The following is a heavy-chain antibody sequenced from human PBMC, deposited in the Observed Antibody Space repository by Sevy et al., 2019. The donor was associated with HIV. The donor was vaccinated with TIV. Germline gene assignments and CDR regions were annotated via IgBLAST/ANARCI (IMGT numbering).Heavy chain of an antibody. CDR3: ARDLPPSATTVPHFDC. Sequence: GGSLRLSCAASGFTFSNHGMHWVRQAPGKGLEWVSYISNSGTTISYSDSVRGRFTISRDNARNLLYLQMNSLRAEDTAVYFCARDLPPSATTVPHFDCWGQGTLVTVSS. V-gene: IGHV3-48*04. CDR1: GFTFSNHG. D-gene: IGHD4-17*01. J-gene: IGHJ4*02. CDR2: ISNSGTTI.